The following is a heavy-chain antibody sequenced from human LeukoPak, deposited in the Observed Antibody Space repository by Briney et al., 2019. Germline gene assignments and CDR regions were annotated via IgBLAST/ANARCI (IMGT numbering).Heavy chain of an antibody. CDR3: ARVPDRENDYSNYDWFDP. CDR1: GYTFTSYG. Sequence: ASVKVSCKASGYTFTSYGISWVRQAPGQGLEWMGWISAYNGNTNYAQKLQGRVTTTTDTSTSTAYMELRSLRSDDTAVYYCARVPDRENDYSNYDWFDPWGQGTLVTVSS. V-gene: IGHV1-18*01. CDR2: ISAYNGNT. D-gene: IGHD4-11*01. J-gene: IGHJ5*02.